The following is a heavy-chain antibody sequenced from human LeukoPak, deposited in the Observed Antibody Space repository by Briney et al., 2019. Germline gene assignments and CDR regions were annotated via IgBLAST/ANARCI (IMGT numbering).Heavy chain of an antibody. Sequence: PSETLSLTCAVYGGSFSGYYWSWIRQSPGKGPEWIGEINHSGSTNYNPSLKSRVTISVDTSKNQFSLKLSSVTAADTAVYYCASEVGATGLDYWGQGTPVTVSS. V-gene: IGHV4-34*01. CDR2: INHSGST. CDR3: ASEVGATGLDY. D-gene: IGHD1-26*01. CDR1: GGSFSGYY. J-gene: IGHJ4*02.